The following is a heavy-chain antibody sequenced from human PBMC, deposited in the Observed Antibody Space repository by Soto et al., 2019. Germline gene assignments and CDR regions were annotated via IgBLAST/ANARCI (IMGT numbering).Heavy chain of an antibody. V-gene: IGHV1-18*01. J-gene: IGHJ4*02. CDR3: ARDQAMAQFDY. CDR2: INAYNGNT. D-gene: IGHD5-18*01. Sequence: QVPLVQSGAEVKKPGASVKVSCKASGYTFTSYGISWVRQAPGQGLEWMGWINAYNGNTKYAQKLQGRVTMTTDTSTSTAHMELRSLRSDDTAVYYCARDQAMAQFDYWGQGTLVTVSS. CDR1: GYTFTSYG.